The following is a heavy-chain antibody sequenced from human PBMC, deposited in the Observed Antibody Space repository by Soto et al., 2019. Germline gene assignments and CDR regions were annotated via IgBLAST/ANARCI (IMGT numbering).Heavy chain of an antibody. V-gene: IGHV3-23*01. CDR1: GFTFSSYA. D-gene: IGHD3-22*01. Sequence: GGSLRLSCAASGFTFSSYAMSWVRQAPGKGLEWVSAISGSGGSTYYADSVKGRFTISRDNSKNTLYLQMNSLRAEDTAVYYCAKDLIGGYYDSSGYRDAFDIWGQGTMVTVSS. CDR2: ISGSGGST. CDR3: AKDLIGGYYDSSGYRDAFDI. J-gene: IGHJ3*02.